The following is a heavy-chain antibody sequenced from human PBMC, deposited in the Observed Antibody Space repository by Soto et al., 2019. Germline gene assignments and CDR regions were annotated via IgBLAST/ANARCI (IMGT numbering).Heavy chain of an antibody. CDR1: GFTFSSYA. Sequence: GSLRLSCAASGFTFSSYAMHWVRQAPGKGLEWVAVISYDGSNKYYADSVKGRFTISRDNSKNTLYLQMNSLRAEDTAVYYCAKEYYDSSGYYLQYYFDYCGQGTLVTVSS. CDR2: ISYDGSNK. D-gene: IGHD3-22*01. V-gene: IGHV3-30-3*02. J-gene: IGHJ4*02. CDR3: AKEYYDSSGYYLQYYFDY.